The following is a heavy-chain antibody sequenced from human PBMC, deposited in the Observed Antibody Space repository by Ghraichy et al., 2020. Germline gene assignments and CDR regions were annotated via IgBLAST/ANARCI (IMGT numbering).Heavy chain of an antibody. CDR1: GYSFTSYW. V-gene: IGHV5-10-1*01. CDR3: ARVTMVLGVILNGRWFDP. CDR2: IDPSDSYT. D-gene: IGHD3-10*01. J-gene: IGHJ5*02. Sequence: GESLNISCKGSGYSFTSYWISWVRQMPGKGLEWMGRIDPSDSYTNYSPSFQGHVTISADKSISTAYLQWSSLKASDTAMYYCARVTMVLGVILNGRWFDPWGQGTLVTVSS.